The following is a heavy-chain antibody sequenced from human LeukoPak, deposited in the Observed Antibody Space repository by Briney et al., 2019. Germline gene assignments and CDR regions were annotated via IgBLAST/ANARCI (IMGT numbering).Heavy chain of an antibody. CDR3: ARVTRYSSGWDPYYYMDV. D-gene: IGHD6-19*01. CDR1: GGSISSHY. CDR2: IYYSGST. Sequence: SETLSLTCTVSGGSISSHYWSWIRQPPGKGLEWIGYIYYSGSTNYNPSLKSRVTISVDTSKNQFSLKLSSVTAADTAVYYCARVTRYSSGWDPYYYMDVWGKGTTVTVSS. V-gene: IGHV4-59*11. J-gene: IGHJ6*03.